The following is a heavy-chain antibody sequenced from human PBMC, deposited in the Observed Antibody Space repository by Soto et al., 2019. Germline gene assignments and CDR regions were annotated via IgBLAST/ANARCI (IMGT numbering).Heavy chain of an antibody. CDR1: GFTFSTYA. CDR3: VKGYWKGDV. CDR2: ISGSGGSI. V-gene: IGHV3-23*01. J-gene: IGHJ6*02. Sequence: EVQLLESGGGLVQPGGSLRLSCAASGFTFSTYAMNWVRQAPGNGLEWVSAISGSGGSIHYADSVKGRFTISRDNSKNTLYLQMNILRDADTAVYDCVKGYWKGDVWGQGTTVTVSS. D-gene: IGHD1-1*01.